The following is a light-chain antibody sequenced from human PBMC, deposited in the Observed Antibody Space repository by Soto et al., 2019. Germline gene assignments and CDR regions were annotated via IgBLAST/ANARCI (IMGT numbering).Light chain of an antibody. CDR1: NSSIGNNC. V-gene: IGLV1-51*01. CDR2: DNN. Sequence: QSALTQPASVSGSPGQSITISCSGSNSSIGNNCVSWYQQLPGTAPKLLIYDNNKRPSEIPDRFSGSKSGTSATLGITGLQTGDEADYYCGTWDSSLSAGVFGTGTKVTVL. J-gene: IGLJ1*01. CDR3: GTWDSSLSAGV.